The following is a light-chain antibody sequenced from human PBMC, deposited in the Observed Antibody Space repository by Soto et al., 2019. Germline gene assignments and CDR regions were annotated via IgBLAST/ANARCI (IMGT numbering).Light chain of an antibody. Sequence: SYELTQPPSVSVAPGKTARITCGGNNIGSKSVHWYQQKPGQAPVLVIYYDSARPSGIPERFSGSNSGNTATLTISRVEAGDEADYYCQVWDSSSDHSWVFGGGTKLTVL. V-gene: IGLV3-21*04. J-gene: IGLJ3*02. CDR2: YDS. CDR3: QVWDSSSDHSWV. CDR1: NIGSKS.